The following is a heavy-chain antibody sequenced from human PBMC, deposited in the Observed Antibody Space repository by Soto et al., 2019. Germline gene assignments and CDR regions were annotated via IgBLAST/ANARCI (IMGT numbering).Heavy chain of an antibody. CDR3: ARDRSPGIAVAGIFGYFDY. D-gene: IGHD6-19*01. J-gene: IGHJ4*02. CDR1: GYTFTGYY. Sequence: GASVKVSCKASGYTFTGYYMHWVRQAPGQGLEWMGWINPNSGGTNYARKFQGWVTMTRDTSISTAYMELSRLRSDDTAVYYCARDRSPGIAVAGIFGYFDYWGQGTLVTVSS. V-gene: IGHV1-2*04. CDR2: INPNSGGT.